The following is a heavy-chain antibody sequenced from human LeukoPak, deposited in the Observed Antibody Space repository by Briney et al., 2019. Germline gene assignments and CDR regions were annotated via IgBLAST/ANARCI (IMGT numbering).Heavy chain of an antibody. J-gene: IGHJ4*02. D-gene: IGHD1-26*01. CDR1: GGSFSGYY. Sequence: SETLSLTCAVYGGSFSGYYWSWIRQPPGKGLEWIGEINHSGSTNYNPSLKSRFTISLDTSKNQFYLKLSSVTAADTAVYYCARDLRELMRGFSDFDYWGQGTLVTVSS. CDR2: INHSGST. CDR3: ARDLRELMRGFSDFDY. V-gene: IGHV4-34*01.